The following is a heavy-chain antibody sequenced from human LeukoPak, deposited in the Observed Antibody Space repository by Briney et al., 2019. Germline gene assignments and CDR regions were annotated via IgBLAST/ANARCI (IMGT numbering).Heavy chain of an antibody. CDR3: ARDIRGYYYGSGSSNYGMDV. J-gene: IGHJ6*02. Sequence: SETLSLTCTVSGGSISSGDYYWSWIRQPPGKGLEWIGYIYYSGSTYYNPSLKSRVTISVDTSKNQFSLKLSSVTAADTAVYYCARDIRGYYYGSGSSNYGMDVWGQGTTVTVSS. V-gene: IGHV4-30-4*01. CDR2: IYYSGST. D-gene: IGHD3-10*01. CDR1: GGSISSGDYY.